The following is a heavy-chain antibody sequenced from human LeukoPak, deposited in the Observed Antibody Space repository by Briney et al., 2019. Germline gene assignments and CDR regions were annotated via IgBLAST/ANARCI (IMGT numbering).Heavy chain of an antibody. V-gene: IGHV4-34*01. CDR3: ARRGTRITMVRGAADY. J-gene: IGHJ4*02. CDR1: GGSISSYY. D-gene: IGHD3-10*01. Sequence: PSETLSLTCTVSGGSISSYYWSWIRQPPGKGLEWIGEINHSGSTNYNPSLKSRVTISVDTSKNQFSLKLSSVTAADTAVYYCARRGTRITMVRGAADYWGQGTLVTVSS. CDR2: INHSGST.